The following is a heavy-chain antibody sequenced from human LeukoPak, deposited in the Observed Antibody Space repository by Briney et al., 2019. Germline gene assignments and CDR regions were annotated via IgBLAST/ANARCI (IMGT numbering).Heavy chain of an antibody. CDR1: XXXXXXYS. CDR3: ARDQNNWFDP. V-gene: IGHV3-21*01. CDR2: ISSSSSYI. J-gene: IGHJ5*02. Sequence: GGSXXXXXXXSXXXXXXYSXNWVRXAPGKGLEWVSSISSSSSYIYYADSVKGRFTISRDNAKNSLYLQMNSLRAEDTAVYYCARDQNNWFDPWGRGTLVTVSS.